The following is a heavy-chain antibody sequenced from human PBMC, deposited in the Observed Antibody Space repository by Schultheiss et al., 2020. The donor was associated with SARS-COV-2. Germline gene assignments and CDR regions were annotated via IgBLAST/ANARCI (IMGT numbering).Heavy chain of an antibody. CDR2: MYSSGNI. V-gene: IGHV4-61*08. J-gene: IGHJ4*02. D-gene: IGHD6-6*01. Sequence: SETLSLTCAVSGGSISSGGYSWSWIRQTPGKGLEWIAFMYSSGNIKYSPSLNSRVTISIDTSKNQFSLRLSSVTAADTAIYYCARGMATRPSPFDYWGQGTLVTVSS. CDR1: GGSISSGGYS. CDR3: ARGMATRPSPFDY.